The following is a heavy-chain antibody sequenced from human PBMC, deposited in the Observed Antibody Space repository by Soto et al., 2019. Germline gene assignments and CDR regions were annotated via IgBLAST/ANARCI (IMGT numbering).Heavy chain of an antibody. J-gene: IGHJ4*02. CDR2: ISGSGGGGGT. D-gene: IGHD3-22*01. Sequence: GGSLRLPYAASGFTLSNYAMSWVRQPPGKGLEWVSGISGSGGGGGTNYADSVKGRFTISRDNSKNTLHLQMNSLRSEDTAVYYCARAVGYDSSGYGTQFDYWGQGTLVTVSS. V-gene: IGHV3-23*01. CDR1: GFTLSNYA. CDR3: ARAVGYDSSGYGTQFDY.